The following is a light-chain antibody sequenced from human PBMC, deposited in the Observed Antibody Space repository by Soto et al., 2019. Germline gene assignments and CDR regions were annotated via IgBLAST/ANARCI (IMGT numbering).Light chain of an antibody. CDR3: RSYAGSNNV. CDR1: SSDVGGYNY. Sequence: QSALTQPPSASGSPGQSVTISCTGTSSDVGGYNYVSWYQQHPGKAPKLMIYEVNKRPSGVPDRFSGSKSGNTASLTVSGVQAEDEADYYCRSYAGSNNVFGTGTKLTVL. V-gene: IGLV2-8*01. CDR2: EVN. J-gene: IGLJ1*01.